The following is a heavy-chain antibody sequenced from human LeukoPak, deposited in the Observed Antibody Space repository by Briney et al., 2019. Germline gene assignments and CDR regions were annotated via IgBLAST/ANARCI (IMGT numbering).Heavy chain of an antibody. CDR2: ISDYNGNT. CDR3: ARDLYRDSLPVSWFDP. D-gene: IGHD4-11*01. J-gene: IGHJ5*02. Sequence: ASVKVSCKASGYTFTSYGISWVRRAPGQGLEWMGWISDYNGNTNYAQKLQGRATMTTDTSTSTAYMELRSLRSDDTAVYYCARDLYRDSLPVSWFDPWGQGTLVTVSS. CDR1: GYTFTSYG. V-gene: IGHV1-18*01.